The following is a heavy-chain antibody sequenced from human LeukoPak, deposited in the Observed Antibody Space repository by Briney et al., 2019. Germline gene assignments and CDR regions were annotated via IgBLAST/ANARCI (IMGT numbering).Heavy chain of an antibody. CDR1: GLFFSDVW. Sequence: GGSLRLSCAGTGLFFSDVWMNWFRQAPGKGLEWVAVISYDGSNKYYADSVKGRFTISRDNSKNTLYLQMNSLRAEDTAVYYCARDLNYGDYAYWGQGTLVTVSS. D-gene: IGHD4-17*01. CDR2: ISYDGSNK. J-gene: IGHJ4*02. V-gene: IGHV3-30*03. CDR3: ARDLNYGDYAY.